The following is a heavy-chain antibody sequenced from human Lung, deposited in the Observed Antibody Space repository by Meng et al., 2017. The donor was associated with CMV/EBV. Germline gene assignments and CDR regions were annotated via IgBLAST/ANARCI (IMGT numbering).Heavy chain of an antibody. V-gene: IGHV3-21*01. J-gene: IGHJ3*01. CDR1: GFTFTAYS. CDR2: ISSSSTYI. D-gene: IGHD3-10*01. CDR3: VRVGPGPGGAFDV. Sequence: GESLKISCAASGFTFTAYSMNWVRQAPGKGLEWVASISSSSTYIHYGDSVKGRFSISRDNAKNSLYLLMDSLRVEDTAVYYCVRVGPGPGGAFDVWGQGTMVTVSS.